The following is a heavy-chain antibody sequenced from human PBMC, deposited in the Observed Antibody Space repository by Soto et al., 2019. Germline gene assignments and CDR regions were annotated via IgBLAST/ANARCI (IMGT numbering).Heavy chain of an antibody. CDR3: ARDAAPPYYDFWSGYYICGMDV. Sequence: GSLRLSCAASGFTFSSYAMHWVRQAPGKGLEWVAVISYDGSNKYYAGSVKGRFTISRDNSKNTLYLQMNSLRAEDTAVYYCARDAAPPYYDFWSGYYICGMDVWGQGTTVTVSS. D-gene: IGHD3-3*01. CDR2: ISYDGSNK. CDR1: GFTFSSYA. V-gene: IGHV3-30-3*01. J-gene: IGHJ6*02.